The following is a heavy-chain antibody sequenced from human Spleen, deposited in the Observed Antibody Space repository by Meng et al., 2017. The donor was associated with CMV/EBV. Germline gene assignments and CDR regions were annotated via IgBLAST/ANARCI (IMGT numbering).Heavy chain of an antibody. Sequence: GGSLRLSCAAAGFTFDSYALSWVRQAPGKGLQWVSSISGSGDNTYYADGAEGRFTISRDNSKNTVYLQMNSLRAEDTAVYYCAKSYDFWKDYYKYYYYGMDVWGQGTTVTVSS. CDR1: GFTFDSYA. J-gene: IGHJ6*02. D-gene: IGHD3-3*01. CDR2: ISGSGDNT. CDR3: AKSYDFWKDYYKYYYYGMDV. V-gene: IGHV3-23*01.